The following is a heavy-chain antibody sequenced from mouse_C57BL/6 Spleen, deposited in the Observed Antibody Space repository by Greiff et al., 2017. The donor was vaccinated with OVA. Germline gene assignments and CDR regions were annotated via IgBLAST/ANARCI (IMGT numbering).Heavy chain of an antibody. CDR2: IRNRANNHAT. Sequence: EVPVVESGGGLVQPGGSMKLSCAASGFTFSDAWMDWVRQSPEKGLEWVAEIRNRANNHATYYAESVKGRFTVSRDDSKSSVYLQMNSLRAEDTGIYYCIYYSNYDAMDYWGQGTSVTVSS. V-gene: IGHV6-6*01. CDR3: IYYSNYDAMDY. CDR1: GFTFSDAW. J-gene: IGHJ4*01. D-gene: IGHD2-5*01.